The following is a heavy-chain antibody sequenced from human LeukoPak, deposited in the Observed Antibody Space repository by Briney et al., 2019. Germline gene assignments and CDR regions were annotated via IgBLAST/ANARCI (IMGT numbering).Heavy chain of an antibody. Sequence: SETLSLTCTVSGGSISSSSYYWSWIRQPPGKGLEWIGEINHSGSTNYNPSLKSRVTISVDTSKNQFSLKLSSVTAADTAVYYCARPWYYYGSGSYYYWGQGTLVTVSS. CDR1: GGSISSSSYY. CDR2: INHSGST. J-gene: IGHJ4*02. D-gene: IGHD3-10*01. CDR3: ARPWYYYGSGSYYY. V-gene: IGHV4-39*07.